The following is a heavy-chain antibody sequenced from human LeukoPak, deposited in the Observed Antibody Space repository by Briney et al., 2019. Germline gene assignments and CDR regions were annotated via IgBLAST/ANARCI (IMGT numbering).Heavy chain of an antibody. D-gene: IGHD3-9*01. CDR1: GFTFSDYY. CDR2: IGASGGST. Sequence: GGSLRLSCAASGFTFSDYYMSWVRQAPGKGLEWVSGIGASGGSTYYADSVKGRFTISRDNSKNTLYLQMNSLRTEDTAVYYCAKAEGYDILTGLDYWGQGTLVTVSS. CDR3: AKAEGYDILTGLDY. V-gene: IGHV3-23*01. J-gene: IGHJ4*02.